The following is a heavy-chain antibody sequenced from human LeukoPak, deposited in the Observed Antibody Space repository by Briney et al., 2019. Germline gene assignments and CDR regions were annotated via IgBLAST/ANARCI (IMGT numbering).Heavy chain of an antibody. V-gene: IGHV4-39*07. CDR3: ARPTGYYYDSSGYHPFYP. CDR1: GGSISSSSYC. Sequence: SETLSLTCTVSGGSISSSSYCWGWIRQPPGKGLEWIGSIYYSGSTYYNPSLKSRVTISVDTSKNQFSLKLSSVTAADTAVYYCARPTGYYYDSSGYHPFYPWGQGTLVTVSS. J-gene: IGHJ5*02. CDR2: IYYSGST. D-gene: IGHD3-22*01.